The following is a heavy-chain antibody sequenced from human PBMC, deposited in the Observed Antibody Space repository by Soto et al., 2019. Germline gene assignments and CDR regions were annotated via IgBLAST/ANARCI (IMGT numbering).Heavy chain of an antibody. J-gene: IGHJ4*02. Sequence: ASVKVSCKASGYTFSSYAMHWVRQAPGQRLEWMGWINAGNGNTKYSQKFQGRVTITRDTSASTAYMELSSLRSEDTAVYYCARSPSWYNFDYWGQGTLVTVSS. CDR1: GYTFSSYA. D-gene: IGHD6-13*01. CDR3: ARSPSWYNFDY. V-gene: IGHV1-3*01. CDR2: INAGNGNT.